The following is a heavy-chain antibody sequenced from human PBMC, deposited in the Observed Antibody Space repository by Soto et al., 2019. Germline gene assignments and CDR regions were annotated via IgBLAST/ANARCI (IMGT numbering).Heavy chain of an antibody. Sequence: QVQLVESGGGVVQPGRSLRLSCAASGFTFSSYGMHWVRQAPGKGLEWVAVISYDGSNKYYADSVKGRFTISRDNSKNTLYLQMNSPRAEDTAVYYCAKGEWDSMDYWGQGTLVTVSS. CDR1: GFTFSSYG. CDR2: ISYDGSNK. CDR3: AKGEWDSMDY. V-gene: IGHV3-30*18. J-gene: IGHJ4*02. D-gene: IGHD3-3*02.